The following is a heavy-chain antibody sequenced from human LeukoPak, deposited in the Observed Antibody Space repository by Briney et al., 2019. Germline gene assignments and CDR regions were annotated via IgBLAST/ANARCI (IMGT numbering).Heavy chain of an antibody. V-gene: IGHV4-4*07. J-gene: IGHJ5*02. D-gene: IGHD6-19*01. CDR3: ARDVRYASGWSPPES. Sequence: SSETLSLTCTVSGGSIINHYWSWIRQPAGKGLEWIGRIYSSGSANYSPSLKSRVSMSIDTSNNHFSLNLTSVTAADTALYFCARDVRYASGWSPPESWGQGTLVTVSS. CDR2: IYSSGSA. CDR1: GGSIINHY.